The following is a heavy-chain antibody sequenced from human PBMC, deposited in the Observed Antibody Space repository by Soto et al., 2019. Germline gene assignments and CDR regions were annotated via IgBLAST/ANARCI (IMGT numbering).Heavy chain of an antibody. CDR1: GFTFSSHW. Sequence: EVHLVEAGGGLVQPGGSLRLSCTASGFTFSSHWMHWVRQAPGQGLEGVSRISTDGSFTTYADSVKGRFTISRDNAKNTSYLQMNSLRAEDRAVYYCARPLSKSSSVFDVWGQGTLVTVSS. CDR3: ARPLSKSSSVFDV. D-gene: IGHD6-6*01. CDR2: ISTDGSFT. J-gene: IGHJ3*01. V-gene: IGHV3-74*03.